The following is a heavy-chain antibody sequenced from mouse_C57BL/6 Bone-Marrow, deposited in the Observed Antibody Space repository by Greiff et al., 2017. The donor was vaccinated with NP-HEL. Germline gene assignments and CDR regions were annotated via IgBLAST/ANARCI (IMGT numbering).Heavy chain of an antibody. D-gene: IGHD3-2*02. CDR1: GYTFTSYG. V-gene: IGHV1-81*01. J-gene: IGHJ2*01. CDR2: IYPRSGNT. CDR3: ARGQLRTDY. Sequence: VKLMESGAELARPGASVKLSCKASGYTFTSYGISWVKQRPGQGLEWIGEIYPRSGNTYYNEKFKGKATLTADNSSSTAYMELRSLTSEDSAVYFCARGQLRTDYWGQGTTLTVSS.